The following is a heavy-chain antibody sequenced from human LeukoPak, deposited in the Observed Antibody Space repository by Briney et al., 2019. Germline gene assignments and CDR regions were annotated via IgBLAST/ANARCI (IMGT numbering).Heavy chain of an antibody. J-gene: IGHJ6*03. CDR1: GFTFSGSA. V-gene: IGHV3-48*03. CDR3: ARVIAAAGHYYYMDV. CDR2: ISGGGSTI. D-gene: IGHD6-13*01. Sequence: PGGSLRLSCAASGFTFSGSAMHWVRQAPGKGLEWVSYISGGGSTIYYADSVKGRFTISRDNAKNSLYLQMNSLRAEDTSVYYCARVIAAAGHYYYMDVWGQGTTVTMSS.